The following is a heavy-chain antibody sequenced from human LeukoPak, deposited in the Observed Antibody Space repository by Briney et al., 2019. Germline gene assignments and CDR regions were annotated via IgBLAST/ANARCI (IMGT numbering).Heavy chain of an antibody. CDR1: GGSISSGHYY. CDR3: AREYRVYGSGSSRFDP. D-gene: IGHD3-10*01. Sequence: SETLSLTCTVSGGSISSGHYYWSWIRQPAGKGLEWIGHIYTSWTINYNPSLKSRVTISVDTSKNQFSLKLSSVTAADTAVYYCAREYRVYGSGSSRFDPWGQGTLVTVSS. V-gene: IGHV4-61*09. CDR2: IYTSWTI. J-gene: IGHJ5*02.